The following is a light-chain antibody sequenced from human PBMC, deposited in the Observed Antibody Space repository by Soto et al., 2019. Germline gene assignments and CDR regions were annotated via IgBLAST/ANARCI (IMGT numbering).Light chain of an antibody. CDR1: SSDVGTYNY. CDR2: DVS. Sequence: QSALTQPRSVSGSPGQSVTFSCTGTSSDVGTYNYVSWYQQHPGKAPKLMIYDVSKRPSGVPDRFSGSKSGNTASLTISGLQAEDEADYYCCSYAGSYTLVFGGGTKLTV. J-gene: IGLJ2*01. V-gene: IGLV2-11*01. CDR3: CSYAGSYTLV.